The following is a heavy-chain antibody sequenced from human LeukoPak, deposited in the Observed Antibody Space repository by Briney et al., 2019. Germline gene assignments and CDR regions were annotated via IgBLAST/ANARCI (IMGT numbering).Heavy chain of an antibody. Sequence: SETLSLTCAVFGGSFSGYYWSWIRQPPGKGLEWIGEINHSGSTNYNPSLKSRVTISVDTSKNQFSLKLSSVTAADTAVYYCTRGDWAPCFFYWGQGTLVTVSS. V-gene: IGHV4-34*01. CDR1: GGSFSGYY. CDR2: INHSGST. CDR3: TRGDWAPCFFY. D-gene: IGHD3-9*01. J-gene: IGHJ4*02.